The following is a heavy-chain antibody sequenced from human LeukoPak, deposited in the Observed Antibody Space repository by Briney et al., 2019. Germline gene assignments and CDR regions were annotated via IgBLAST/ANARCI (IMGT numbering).Heavy chain of an antibody. CDR3: ARVRSGYSHENYFDY. CDR1: GFTFSNYE. J-gene: IGHJ4*02. V-gene: IGHV3-48*03. CDR2: ISGSGSAI. Sequence: GGSLRLSCAASGFTFSNYEMNWVRQAPGKGLEWVSYISGSGSAIYYTDSVKGRFTISRDNAKDSLYLQMNSLRAEDTAVYYCARVRSGYSHENYFDYWGQGTLVTVSS. D-gene: IGHD5-18*01.